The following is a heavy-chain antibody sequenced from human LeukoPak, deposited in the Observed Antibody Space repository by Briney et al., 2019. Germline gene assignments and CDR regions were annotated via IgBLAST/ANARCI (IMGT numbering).Heavy chain of an antibody. J-gene: IGHJ3*02. CDR3: AREISRTGAFDI. CDR1: GFTVSSNY. CDR2: IYSGGST. V-gene: IGHV3-53*05. D-gene: IGHD3-3*02. Sequence: GGSLRLSCAASGFTVSSNYMSWVRQAPGKGLEWVSVIYSGGSTYYANSVKGRFTISRDNSKNTLYLQMNSLRAEDTAVYYCAREISRTGAFDIWGQETMVTVSS.